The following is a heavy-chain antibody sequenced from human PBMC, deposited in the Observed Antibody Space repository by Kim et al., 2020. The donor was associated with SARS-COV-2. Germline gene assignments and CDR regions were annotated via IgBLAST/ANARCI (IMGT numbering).Heavy chain of an antibody. D-gene: IGHD3-9*01. CDR3: VRREYDILTGYSPENAFDI. Sequence: GESLKISCKGSGYSFTNYWIGWVRQMPGKGLEWMGIIYPGDSDTRYSPSFQGQVTISADKSISTAYLQWSSLKASDTAMYYCVRREYDILTGYSPENAFDIWGQGTMVTVSS. CDR1: GYSFTNYW. J-gene: IGHJ3*02. V-gene: IGHV5-51*01. CDR2: IYPGDSDT.